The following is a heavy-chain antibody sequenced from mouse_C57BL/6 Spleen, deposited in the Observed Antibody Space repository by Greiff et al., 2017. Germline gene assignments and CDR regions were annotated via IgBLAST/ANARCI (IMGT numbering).Heavy chain of an antibody. CDR3: ARSGSHYYGSRGDAMDY. Sequence: QVQLQQSGAELARPGASVKLSCKASGYTFTSYGISWVKQRTGQGLEWIGEIYPRSGNTYYNEKFKGKATLTADKSSSTAYMELRSLTSEDSAVYFCARSGSHYYGSRGDAMDYWGQGTSVTVSS. CDR1: GYTFTSYG. V-gene: IGHV1-81*01. D-gene: IGHD1-1*01. J-gene: IGHJ4*01. CDR2: IYPRSGNT.